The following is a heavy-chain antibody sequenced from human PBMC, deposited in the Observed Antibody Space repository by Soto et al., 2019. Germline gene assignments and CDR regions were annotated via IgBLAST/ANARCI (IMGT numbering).Heavy chain of an antibody. CDR1: GFTFDDYT. D-gene: IGHD3-22*01. V-gene: IGHV3-43*01. J-gene: IGHJ4*02. Sequence: SGGSLRLSCGASGFTFDDYTMHWVRQAPGKGLEWVSLISWDGGSTYYADSVKGRFTISRDNSKNSLYLQMNSLRTEDTALYYCAKGSDSSGYLLDYWGQGTLVTVSS. CDR3: AKGSDSSGYLLDY. CDR2: ISWDGGST.